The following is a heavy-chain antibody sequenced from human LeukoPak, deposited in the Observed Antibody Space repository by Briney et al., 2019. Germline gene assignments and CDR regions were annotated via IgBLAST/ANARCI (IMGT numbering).Heavy chain of an antibody. V-gene: IGHV3-48*01. D-gene: IGHD3-10*01. CDR1: GFSFSSYS. CDR2: IDSRSSII. Sequence: GGSLRLSCAASGFSFSSYSINWVRQAPGKGLEWLSYIDSRSSIISYADSVRGRFTISRDNAKNSLYLQMNSLRAEDTAVYYCAKGRASFDYWGQGTLVTVSS. J-gene: IGHJ4*02. CDR3: AKGRASFDY.